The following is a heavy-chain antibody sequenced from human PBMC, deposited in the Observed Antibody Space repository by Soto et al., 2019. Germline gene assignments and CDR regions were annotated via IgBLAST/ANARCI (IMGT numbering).Heavy chain of an antibody. Sequence: PGESLKISCKGSGYSFTSYWIGWVRQMPGKGLEWMGIIYPGDSDTRYSPSFQGQVTISADKSISTAYLQWSSLKASDTAMYYCARRPYYYDSSGYHQVGTYDYWGKGTLVTVSS. CDR1: GYSFTSYW. CDR3: ARRPYYYDSSGYHQVGTYDY. D-gene: IGHD3-22*01. V-gene: IGHV5-51*01. J-gene: IGHJ4*02. CDR2: IYPGDSDT.